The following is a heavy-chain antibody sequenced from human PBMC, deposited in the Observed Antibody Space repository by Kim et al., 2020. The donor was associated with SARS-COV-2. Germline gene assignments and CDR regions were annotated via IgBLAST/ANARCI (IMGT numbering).Heavy chain of an antibody. D-gene: IGHD1-26*01. CDR1: GFTFSSYG. Sequence: GGSLRLSCAASGFTFSSYGMHWVRQAPGKGLEWVAVISYDGSNKYYADSVKGRFTISRDNSKNTLYLQMNSLRAEDTAVYYCAKDSHEGGGSYRIPDYWGQGTLVTVSS. J-gene: IGHJ4*02. V-gene: IGHV3-30*18. CDR2: ISYDGSNK. CDR3: AKDSHEGGGSYRIPDY.